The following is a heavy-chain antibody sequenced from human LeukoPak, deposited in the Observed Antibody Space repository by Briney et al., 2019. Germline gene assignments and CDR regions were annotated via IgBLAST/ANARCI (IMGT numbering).Heavy chain of an antibody. CDR1: GGSFSGYY. CDR2: INHSGST. D-gene: IGHD5-24*01. V-gene: IGHV4-34*01. J-gene: IGHJ4*02. CDR3: ARGGRWLQSYYFDY. Sequence: SETLSLTCAVYGGSFSGYYWSWIRQPPGKGLEWIGEINHSGSTNYNPSLKSRVTISVDTSKNQFSLKLSSVTAADTAVYYCARGGRWLQSYYFDYWGQGTLVTVSS.